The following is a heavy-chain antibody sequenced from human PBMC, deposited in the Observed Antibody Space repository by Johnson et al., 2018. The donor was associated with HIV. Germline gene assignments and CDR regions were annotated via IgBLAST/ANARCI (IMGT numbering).Heavy chain of an antibody. CDR2: ISSSGLTI. J-gene: IGHJ3*02. Sequence: VQLVESGGGVVQPGRSLRLSCAASGFTFSSYAMHWVRQAPGKGLEWVSYISSSGLTIYYADSVKGRFTISRDNAKNSLYLQMNSLRAEDTAVYYCAREVDAFDIWGQGTMVTVSS. CDR1: GFTFSSYA. CDR3: AREVDAFDI. V-gene: IGHV3-48*03.